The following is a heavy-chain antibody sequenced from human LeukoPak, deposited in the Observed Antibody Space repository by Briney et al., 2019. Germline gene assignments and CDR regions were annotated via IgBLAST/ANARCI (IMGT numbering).Heavy chain of an antibody. V-gene: IGHV3-30-3*01. CDR2: ISYDGSNN. Sequence: GGSLRLSCAASGITFRTYAMHWVRQAPGKGLEWVAVISYDGSNNYYADSVKGRFTISRDNSKNTLYLQMNSLRAEDTAVYYCARQSDYGGNSNYFDFWGQGTLVTVSS. D-gene: IGHD4-23*01. J-gene: IGHJ4*02. CDR1: GITFRTYA. CDR3: ARQSDYGGNSNYFDF.